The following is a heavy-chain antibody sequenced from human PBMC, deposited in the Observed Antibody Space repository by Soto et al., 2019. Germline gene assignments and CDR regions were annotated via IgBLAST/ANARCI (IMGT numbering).Heavy chain of an antibody. D-gene: IGHD2-15*01. CDR3: AITQDGHRAGFDY. CDR2: INPSSGST. Sequence: GASVKVSCKASGYTFTRYYMHWVRQAPGQGLEWMGWINPSSGSTNYAQKFQGWVTMTRDTSISTAYMELSRLRSDDTAVYYCAITQDGHRAGFDYWGQGTLVTVSS. CDR1: GYTFTRYY. J-gene: IGHJ4*02. V-gene: IGHV1-2*04.